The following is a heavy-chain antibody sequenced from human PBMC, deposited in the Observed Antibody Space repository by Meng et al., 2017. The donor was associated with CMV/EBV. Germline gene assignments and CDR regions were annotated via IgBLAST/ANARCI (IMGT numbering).Heavy chain of an antibody. CDR1: GGSISSYY. CDR3: VRDSSGWYPHFDY. CDR2: IYTSGST. Sequence: QLQEARPALVKPSGTCPITCTASGGSISSYYWSWIRQPAGQGLEWIGRIYTSGSTNYNPSLRSRVTMSVDTSKNQFSLKLSSVTAADTAAYYCVRDSSGWYPHFDYWGQGTLVTVSS. J-gene: IGHJ4*02. V-gene: IGHV4-4*07. D-gene: IGHD6-19*01.